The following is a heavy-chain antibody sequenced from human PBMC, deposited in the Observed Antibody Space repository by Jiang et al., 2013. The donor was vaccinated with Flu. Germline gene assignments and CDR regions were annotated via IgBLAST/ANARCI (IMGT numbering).Heavy chain of an antibody. D-gene: IGHD1-26*01. V-gene: IGHV3-23*01. CDR3: VAGSSGP. CDR2: ISGSGSST. J-gene: IGHJ5*02. Sequence: LLESGGGLVPPGGSLRVSCAASGFAYASYAMTWVRQAPGRGLEWVSAISGSGSSTYYSVSVKGRFTISRDNSKNTLYLQMNSLTAEDTAVYFCVAGSSGPWGQGTLVTVS. CDR1: GFAYASYA.